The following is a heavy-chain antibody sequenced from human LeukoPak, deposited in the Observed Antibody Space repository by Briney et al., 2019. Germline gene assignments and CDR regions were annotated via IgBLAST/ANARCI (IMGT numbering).Heavy chain of an antibody. J-gene: IGHJ4*02. CDR1: GVSFDDYY. V-gene: IGHV4-34*01. CDR3: TRMTAGHDY. CDR2: INHSGYT. D-gene: IGHD2-21*02. Sequence: PSETLSLTCAVSGVSFDDYYWSWVRQSPGKGLEWIGEINHSGYTNDSPSLKSRVTLSIDTSRKQFSLNLRSVTVADTGIYYCTRMTAGHDYWGQGTLVTVSS.